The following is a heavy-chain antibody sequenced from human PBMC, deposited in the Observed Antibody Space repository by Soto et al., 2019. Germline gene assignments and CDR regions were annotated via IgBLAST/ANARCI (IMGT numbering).Heavy chain of an antibody. CDR3: ARAAPRYCSGNSCYSGRDY. J-gene: IGHJ4*02. D-gene: IGHD2-15*01. V-gene: IGHV4-34*01. CDR1: GGSFSGYY. Sequence: SETLSLTCAVYGGSFSGYYWSWIRQPPGKGLEWIGEINHSGSTNYNPSLKSRVTISVDTSKNQFSLKLSSVTAADTAVYYCARAAPRYCSGNSCYSGRDYWGQGTRVTVS. CDR2: INHSGST.